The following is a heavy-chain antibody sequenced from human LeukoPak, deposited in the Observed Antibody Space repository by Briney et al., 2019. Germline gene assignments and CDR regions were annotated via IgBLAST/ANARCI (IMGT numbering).Heavy chain of an antibody. CDR3: ARVRWVGSSGYYSYYYGMDV. V-gene: IGHV1-18*01. Sequence: ASVKVSCKASGYTFTSYGISWVRQAPGQGLEWMGWISAYKGSTNYAQKLQGRVTMTTDTSTSTAYMEPRSLRSDDTAVYYCARVRWVGSSGYYSYYYGMDVWGQGTTVTVSS. D-gene: IGHD3-22*01. CDR1: GYTFTSYG. J-gene: IGHJ6*02. CDR2: ISAYKGST.